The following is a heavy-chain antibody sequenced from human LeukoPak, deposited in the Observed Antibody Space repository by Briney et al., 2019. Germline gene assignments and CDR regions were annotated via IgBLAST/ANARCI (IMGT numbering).Heavy chain of an antibody. V-gene: IGHV3-21*01. D-gene: IGHD5-18*01. J-gene: IGHJ4*02. Sequence: PGWSLRLSCAASGFTFSSYSVNWVRQAPGKGLAWVSSISSSGSYIYYADSVKGRLTFSRDNAKNSLYLQMNSLRAEDTAVYYCARGSGVQVWSSLDYWGQGTLVTVSS. CDR2: ISSSGSYI. CDR1: GFTFSSYS. CDR3: ARGSGVQVWSSLDY.